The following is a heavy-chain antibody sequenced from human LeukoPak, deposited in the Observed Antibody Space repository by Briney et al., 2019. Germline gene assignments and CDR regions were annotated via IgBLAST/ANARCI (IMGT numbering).Heavy chain of an antibody. D-gene: IGHD2-2*01. CDR2: INYSGST. Sequence: SETLSLTCTVSGGSICSGDDYWSWIRQPPGKGLEWIGYINYSGSTYYNPSLKSRVTISVDTSKNQFSLRLSSVTAAETAVYHCARDRPRYCSSTSCSHHASPWFFDLWGRGTLVTVSS. CDR3: ARDRPRYCSSTSCSHHASPWFFDL. CDR1: GGSICSGDDY. V-gene: IGHV4-30-4*01. J-gene: IGHJ2*01.